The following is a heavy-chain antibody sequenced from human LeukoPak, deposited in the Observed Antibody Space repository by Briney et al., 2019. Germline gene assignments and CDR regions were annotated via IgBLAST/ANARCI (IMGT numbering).Heavy chain of an antibody. J-gene: IGHJ3*02. V-gene: IGHV1-58*02. D-gene: IGHD3-10*01. CDR3: AADLQLLWFGELFDAFDI. CDR1: GFTFTSSA. Sequence: SVKVSCKASGFTFTSSAMQWVRQARGQRLEWIGWIVVGSGNTNYAQKFQERVTITRDMSTSTAYMELSSLRSEDTAVNYCAADLQLLWFGELFDAFDIWGQGTMVTVSS. CDR2: IVVGSGNT.